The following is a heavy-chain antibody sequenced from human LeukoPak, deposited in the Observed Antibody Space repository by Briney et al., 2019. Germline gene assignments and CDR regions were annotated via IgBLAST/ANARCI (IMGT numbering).Heavy chain of an antibody. CDR3: ARRRWQLAEPFDY. J-gene: IGHJ4*02. V-gene: IGHV4-59*01. CDR2: LYYTGST. Sequence: PSETLSLTCTVSGGSISSYYWSWIRQPPGKGLEWIGYLYYTGSTNYNPSLKSRVTISLDTSKNQFSLKLSSVTAADTAVYYCARRRWQLAEPFDYWGQGTLVTVSS. D-gene: IGHD6-13*01. CDR1: GGSISSYY.